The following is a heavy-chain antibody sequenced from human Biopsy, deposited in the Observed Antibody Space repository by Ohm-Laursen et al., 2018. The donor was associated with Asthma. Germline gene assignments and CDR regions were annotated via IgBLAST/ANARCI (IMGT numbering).Heavy chain of an antibody. CDR3: SRDFTIGSGSPFHF. CDR1: GFDLRDYT. D-gene: IGHD3-10*01. V-gene: IGHV3-21*01. Sequence: LSLTWAASGFDLRDYTMNWVRQAPGKGLEWVASISSLSRYIYHATSLRGRFTISRDNAKRSLYLQMDSLRGDDTAVYYCSRDFTIGSGSPFHFWGRGTLVTVSS. J-gene: IGHJ4*02. CDR2: ISSLSRYI.